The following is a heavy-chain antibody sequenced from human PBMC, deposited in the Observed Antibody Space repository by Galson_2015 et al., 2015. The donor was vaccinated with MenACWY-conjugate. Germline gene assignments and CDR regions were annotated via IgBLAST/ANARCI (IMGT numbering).Heavy chain of an antibody. Sequence: SLRLSCAASGFTFSTYWMHWVRQAPGKGLVWVSRVNSDGRSTSYADSVKGRFSISRDNAKNTLYLQMNSLRAEDTAVYYCARAYCTCTSCAGSFDPGGQGTLVTVSS. V-gene: IGHV3-74*01. D-gene: IGHD2-2*01. CDR3: ARAYCTCTSCAGSFDP. CDR2: VNSDGRST. CDR1: GFTFSTYW. J-gene: IGHJ5*02.